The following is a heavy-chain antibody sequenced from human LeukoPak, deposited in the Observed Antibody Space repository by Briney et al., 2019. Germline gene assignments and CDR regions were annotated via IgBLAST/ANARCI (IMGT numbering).Heavy chain of an antibody. CDR1: GFTVSSNY. Sequence: GGSLRLSCAASGFTVSSNYMSWVRQAPGKGLEWVSVIYSGGGTYYADSVKGRFTISRDNSKNTLYLQMNSLRAEDTAVYYCARVRRGYSYGYDAFDIWGQGTMVTVSS. D-gene: IGHD5-18*01. CDR2: IYSGGGT. J-gene: IGHJ3*02. V-gene: IGHV3-66*01. CDR3: ARVRRGYSYGYDAFDI.